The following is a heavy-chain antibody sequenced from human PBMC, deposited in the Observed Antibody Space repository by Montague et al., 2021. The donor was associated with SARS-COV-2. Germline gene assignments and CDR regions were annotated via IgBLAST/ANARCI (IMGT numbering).Heavy chain of an antibody. CDR1: GDSMNNYH. CDR2: INYSGST. J-gene: IGHJ4*02. V-gene: IGHV4-59*12. Sequence: SETLSLTCTVSGDSMNNYHWSWIRQPPGKGLEWIGYINYSGSTHYNPSLQSRVTLSKDTSKNQFSLRLTSVTAADTAVYFCARAPIYRSSWYAYFDYWGQGTLVTVSS. D-gene: IGHD6-13*01. CDR3: ARAPIYRSSWYAYFDY.